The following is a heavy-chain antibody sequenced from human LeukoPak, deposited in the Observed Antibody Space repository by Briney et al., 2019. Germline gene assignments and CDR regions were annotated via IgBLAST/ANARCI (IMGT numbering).Heavy chain of an antibody. V-gene: IGHV3-72*01. Sequence: GGSLRLSCAASGFTFSDYFIDWVHQAPGKGLEWVGRIRDKVHSYTTEYAASVKGRFTISRDDSKDSLFLQMDSLQIEDTAVYYCTRRSSTWCSDYWGQGTLVTVSS. CDR1: GFTFSDYF. J-gene: IGHJ4*02. CDR3: TRRSSTWCSDY. D-gene: IGHD6-13*01. CDR2: IRDKVHSYTT.